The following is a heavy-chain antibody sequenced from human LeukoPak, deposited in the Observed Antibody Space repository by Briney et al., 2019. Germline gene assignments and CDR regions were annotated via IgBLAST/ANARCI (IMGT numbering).Heavy chain of an antibody. Sequence: QPGGSLRLSCATSGFTLSNYAMSWVRQAPGKGLEWVSTISGSGNNTYSTDSVKGRFTISRDNSKNTVYLQMNSVRADDTAIYYCAKTSYYDLWSGSLRGYFDCWGQGTLVTVSS. V-gene: IGHV3-23*01. CDR2: ISGSGNNT. D-gene: IGHD3-3*01. CDR1: GFTLSNYA. CDR3: AKTSYYDLWSGSLRGYFDC. J-gene: IGHJ4*02.